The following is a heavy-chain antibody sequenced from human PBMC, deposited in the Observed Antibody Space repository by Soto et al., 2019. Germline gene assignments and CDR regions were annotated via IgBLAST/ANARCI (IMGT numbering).Heavy chain of an antibody. CDR1: GFTFGNYW. V-gene: IGHV3-74*01. CDR3: ARGDCDGGTCYSLAGSFFYYRDV. CDR2: INSDGSVS. Sequence: EVQLVESGGGLVQPGGSLRLSCAASGFTFGNYWMYWVRQAPGKGLVWVSRINSDGSVSSYADSVKGRLTISRDNVKNTLYLQMDSLRVEDTAVYYCARGDCDGGTCYSLAGSFFYYRDVWGKGTTVTVFS. D-gene: IGHD2-15*01. J-gene: IGHJ6*03.